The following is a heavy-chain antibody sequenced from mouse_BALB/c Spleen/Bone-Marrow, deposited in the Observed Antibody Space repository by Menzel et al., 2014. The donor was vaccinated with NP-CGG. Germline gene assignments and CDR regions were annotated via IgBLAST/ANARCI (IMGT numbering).Heavy chain of an antibody. CDR2: FRNKPNGYTT. D-gene: IGHD1-1*01. CDR3: ARDMGGLLFDS. CDR1: GLTFTITS. Sequence: DVHLVGFGGALEQPGGFLGLSVPTPGLTFTITSLNWFPQPPERPLDGLLFFRNKPNGYTTEYSASVKGRFTISRDISQSILYLQMNTLRPEDSATYYCARDMGGLLFDSWGQGTTLTVSS. V-gene: IGHV7-3*02. J-gene: IGHJ2*01.